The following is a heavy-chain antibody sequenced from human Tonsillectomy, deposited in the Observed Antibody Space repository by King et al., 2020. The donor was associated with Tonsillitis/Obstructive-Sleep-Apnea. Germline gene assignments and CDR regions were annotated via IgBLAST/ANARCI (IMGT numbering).Heavy chain of an antibody. CDR1: NGSITSAGYY. D-gene: IGHD1-1*01. J-gene: IGHJ6*03. CDR2: ISYSGSA. Sequence: QLQESGPGLVKPSQTLSLTCTVSNGSITSAGYYWSWIRHHPGQGLEWIGYISYSGSAYYSPSLKSRLTISVDTSKNQFSLNLSSVTAADTAVYYCASTTPPYYYYYMDVWGKGTTVTVSS. V-gene: IGHV4-31*03. CDR3: ASTTPPYYYYYMDV.